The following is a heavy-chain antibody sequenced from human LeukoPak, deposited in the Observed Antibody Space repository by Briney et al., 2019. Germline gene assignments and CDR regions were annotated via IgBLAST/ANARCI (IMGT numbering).Heavy chain of an antibody. CDR2: INPSGGST. CDR1: GYTFTSYY. V-gene: IGHV1-46*01. J-gene: IGHJ4*02. CDR3: ARSSISAMGIDY. D-gene: IGHD2/OR15-2a*01. Sequence: ASVKVSRKASGYTFTSYYMHWVRQAPGQGLEWMGIINPSGGSTSYAQKFQGRVTMTRDTSTSTVYMELSSLRSEDTAVYYCARSSISAMGIDYWGQGTLVTVSS.